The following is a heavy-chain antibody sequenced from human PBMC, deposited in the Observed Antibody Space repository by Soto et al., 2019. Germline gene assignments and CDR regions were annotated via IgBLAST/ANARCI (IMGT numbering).Heavy chain of an antibody. CDR2: INVNGSNT. V-gene: IGHV3-64D*06. Sequence: LRLSCSASGFTFSDYTIHWVRQAPGKGLEFVSAINVNGSNTYYADSVRDRFTISRDNSRNTLYLQMSSLTAEDTAVYYCVRATYFSDSSGYTRCFDYWGQGTLVTVSS. J-gene: IGHJ4*02. CDR1: GFTFSDYT. D-gene: IGHD3-22*01. CDR3: VRATYFSDSSGYTRCFDY.